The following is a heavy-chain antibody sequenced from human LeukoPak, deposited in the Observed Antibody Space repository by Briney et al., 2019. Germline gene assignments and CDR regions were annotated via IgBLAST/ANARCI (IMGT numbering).Heavy chain of an antibody. D-gene: IGHD3-10*01. J-gene: IGHJ6*03. CDR3: ARDRDGIALIRDRTYYYMDV. V-gene: IGHV3-48*03. CDR2: ISSSGSTI. Sequence: GGSLRLSCAASGFTFSSYEMNWVRQAPGKGLEWVSCISSSGSTIYYADSVKGRFTISRDNAKNSLYLQMNSLRAEDTAVYYCARDRDGIALIRDRTYYYMDVWGKGTTVTVSS. CDR1: GFTFSSYE.